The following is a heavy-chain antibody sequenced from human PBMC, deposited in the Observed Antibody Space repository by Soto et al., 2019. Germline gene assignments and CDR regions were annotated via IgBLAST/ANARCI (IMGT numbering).Heavy chain of an antibody. CDR1: GFTFSSYD. V-gene: IGHV3-13*04. J-gene: IGHJ2*01. CDR3: ARGGYYDSSGYYRGWYFDL. Sequence: EVQLVESGGGLVQPGGSLRLSCAASGFTFSSYDMHWVRQATGKGLEWVSAIGTAGDTYYPGSVKGRFTISRENAKNSLYLQMNSLRAGDTAVYYCARGGYYDSSGYYRGWYFDLWGRGTRVTVSS. D-gene: IGHD3-22*01. CDR2: IGTAGDT.